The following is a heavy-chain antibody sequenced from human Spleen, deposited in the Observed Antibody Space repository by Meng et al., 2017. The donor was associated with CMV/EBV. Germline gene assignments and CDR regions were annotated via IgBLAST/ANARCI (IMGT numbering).Heavy chain of an antibody. Sequence: GESLKISCAASGFKFSDHWMHWVRQVPGKGLEWVSRISNDVTTIDYADSVKGRFIISRDNAKSTLYLQMNTLGVEDTAVYYCARDAPVITPHHDAFDIWGRGTLVTVSS. CDR2: ISNDVTTI. CDR1: GFKFSDHW. D-gene: IGHD2-15*01. CDR3: ARDAPVITPHHDAFDI. V-gene: IGHV3-74*01. J-gene: IGHJ3*02.